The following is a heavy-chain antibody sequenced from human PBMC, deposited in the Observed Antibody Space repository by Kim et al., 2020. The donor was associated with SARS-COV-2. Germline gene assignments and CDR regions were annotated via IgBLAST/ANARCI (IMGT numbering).Heavy chain of an antibody. CDR2: IYYSGST. CDR1: GGSISSSSYY. CDR3: ARHFAVGVLAYDI. D-gene: IGHD1-26*01. J-gene: IGHJ3*02. Sequence: SETLSLTCTVSGGSISSSSYYWGWIRQPPGKGLEWIGSIYYSGSTYYNPSLKSRVTISVDTSKNQFSLKLSSVTAADTAVYYCARHFAVGVLAYDIWGQGTMVTVSS. V-gene: IGHV4-39*01.